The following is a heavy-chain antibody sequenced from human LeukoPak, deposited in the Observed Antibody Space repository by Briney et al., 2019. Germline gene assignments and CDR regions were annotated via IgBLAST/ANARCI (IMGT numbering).Heavy chain of an antibody. Sequence: ASVRVSCKVSGFTFTDFSMHWVHQAPGKGLEWMAGFDHEDGETIYAQKFQGRVTMTEDTSTDTAYMELSSLRSEDTAVYYCATAPAAQGPYYYYDRDVWGKGTTVTVSS. CDR3: ATAPAAQGPYYYYDRDV. J-gene: IGHJ6*03. CDR2: FDHEDGET. CDR1: GFTFTDFS. D-gene: IGHD2-2*01. V-gene: IGHV1-24*01.